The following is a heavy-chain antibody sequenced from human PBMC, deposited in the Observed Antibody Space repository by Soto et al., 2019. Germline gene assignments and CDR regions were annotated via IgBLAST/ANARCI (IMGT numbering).Heavy chain of an antibody. V-gene: IGHV1-3*04. CDR3: ARGAIAASYCFDP. CDR1: GYTFTSYA. D-gene: IGHD6-6*01. Sequence: ASVKVSCKASGYTFTSYAMHWVRQAPGQRLEWMGWINTGNGNTKYSQKFQGRVTITRDTSASTAYMELSSLRSEDTAVYYCARGAIAASYCFDPWGQGTLVTVSS. CDR2: INTGNGNT. J-gene: IGHJ5*02.